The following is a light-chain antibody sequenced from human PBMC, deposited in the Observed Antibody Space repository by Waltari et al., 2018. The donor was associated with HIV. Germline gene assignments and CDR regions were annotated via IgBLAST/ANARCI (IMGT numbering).Light chain of an antibody. V-gene: IGLV2-14*01. CDR3: SSLTNSATLSVL. CDR2: EVS. J-gene: IGLJ3*02. CDR1: NSDIGYYNY. Sequence: QFALTQPTSVSGSPGQSITVSCTGTNSDIGYYNYVSWYQQHPGKAPKLIIYEVSNRPSGVSNRFSGSKSGKTASLTISGLQAEDEADYCCSSLTNSATLSVLFGGGTKLTVL.